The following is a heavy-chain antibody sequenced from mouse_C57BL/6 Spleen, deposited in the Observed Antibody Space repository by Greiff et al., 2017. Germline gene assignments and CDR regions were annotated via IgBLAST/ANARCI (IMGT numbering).Heavy chain of an antibody. D-gene: IGHD1-1*01. CDR3: TRGYYYGSPYYAMDY. CDR1: GFTFSDAW. Sequence: EVKLQESGGGLVQPGGSMKLSCAASGFTFSDAWMDWVRQSPEKGLEWVAEIRNKANNHATYYAESVKGRFTISRDDSKSSVYLQMNSLRAEDTGIYYCTRGYYYGSPYYAMDYWGQGTSVTVSS. J-gene: IGHJ4*01. V-gene: IGHV6-6*01. CDR2: IRNKANNHAT.